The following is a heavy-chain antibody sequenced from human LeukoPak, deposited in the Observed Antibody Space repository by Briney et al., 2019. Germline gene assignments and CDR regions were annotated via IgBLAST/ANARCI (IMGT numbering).Heavy chain of an antibody. D-gene: IGHD5-12*01. V-gene: IGHV4-39*01. CDR1: GGSISSSSYY. CDR3: ASTNGGYVFDRFDY. Sequence: DPSETLSLTCTVSGGSISSSSYYWGWIRQPPGKGLEWIGSIYYSGSTYYNPSLKSRVTISVDTSKNQFSLNLSSVTAADTAVYYCASTNGGYVFDRFDYWGQGTPVTVSS. CDR2: IYYSGST. J-gene: IGHJ4*02.